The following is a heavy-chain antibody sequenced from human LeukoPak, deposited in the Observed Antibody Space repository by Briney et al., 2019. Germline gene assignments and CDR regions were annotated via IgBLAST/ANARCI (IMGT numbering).Heavy chain of an antibody. J-gene: IGHJ4*02. Sequence: GGSLRLSCAASGCTFSSYGMHWVRQAPGKGLEWVAFIRYDGSNKYYADSVKGRFTISRDNSKNTLYLQMNSLRAEDTAVYYCAKDPRGYSYGLFDYWGQGTLVTVSS. CDR1: GCTFSSYG. CDR2: IRYDGSNK. D-gene: IGHD5-18*01. CDR3: AKDPRGYSYGLFDY. V-gene: IGHV3-30*02.